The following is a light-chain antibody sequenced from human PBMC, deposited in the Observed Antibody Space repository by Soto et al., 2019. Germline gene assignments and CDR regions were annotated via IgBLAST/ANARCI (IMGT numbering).Light chain of an antibody. V-gene: IGKV1-12*01. CDR3: QQTDHFPHT. Sequence: DVQMTQSPSSVSASIGDTVTITCRASQGISNWLAWYQQKPGKAPNLLVYDLSNLQSGVPSRFSGSGSGTDFSLTISSLQPEDFATYYCQQTDHFPHTFGQGTKLEIK. CDR2: DLS. CDR1: QGISNW. J-gene: IGKJ2*01.